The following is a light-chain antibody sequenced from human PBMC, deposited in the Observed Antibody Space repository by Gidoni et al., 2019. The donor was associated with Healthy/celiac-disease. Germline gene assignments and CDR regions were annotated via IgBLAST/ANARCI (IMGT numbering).Light chain of an antibody. V-gene: IGKV3-20*01. Sequence: GTLSLSPGERATLSCRASQSVSSSYLAWYQQKPGQAPRLLSYGASSRATGIPDRFSGSGSGTDFTLTISRLEPEDFVVYYCQQYGSSSITFGQGTRLEIK. CDR1: QSVSSSY. J-gene: IGKJ5*01. CDR3: QQYGSSSIT. CDR2: GAS.